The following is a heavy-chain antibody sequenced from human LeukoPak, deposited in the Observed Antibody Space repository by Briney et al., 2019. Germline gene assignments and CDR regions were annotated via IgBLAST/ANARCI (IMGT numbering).Heavy chain of an antibody. CDR1: GFTFSSYC. CDR2: ISYDGSNK. J-gene: IGHJ4*02. V-gene: IGHV3-30*18. Sequence: PGGCLRLSCAASGFTFSSYCMHRVRQAPGKGLEWVAVISYDGSNKYYADSVKGRFTISRDNSKNTLYLQMNSLRAEDTAVYYCAKLIAAAGISWGQGTLVTVSS. D-gene: IGHD6-13*01. CDR3: AKLIAAAGIS.